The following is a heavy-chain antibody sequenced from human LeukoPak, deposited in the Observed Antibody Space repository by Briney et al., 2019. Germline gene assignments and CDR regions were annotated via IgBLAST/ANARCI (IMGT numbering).Heavy chain of an antibody. Sequence: GESLKISCKGSGYSFTSYWIGWVRQVPGKGLEWMGIIYPGDSDTRYSPPFQGQVTISADKSISTAYLQWSSLKASDTAMYYCAVTRTIFGVVIEYNWFDPWGQGTLVTVSS. CDR3: AVTRTIFGVVIEYNWFDP. CDR1: GYSFTSYW. D-gene: IGHD3-3*01. J-gene: IGHJ5*02. CDR2: IYPGDSDT. V-gene: IGHV5-51*01.